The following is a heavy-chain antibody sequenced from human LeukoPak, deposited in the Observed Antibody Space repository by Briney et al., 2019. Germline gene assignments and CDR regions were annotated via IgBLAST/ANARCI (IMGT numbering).Heavy chain of an antibody. Sequence: PSETLSLTCAVYGGSFSGYYWSWIRQPPGKGLEWIGEINHSGSTNYNPSLKSRVTISVDTSKNQFSLKLSSVTAADTAVYYCARGMATAMVDYWGQGTLVTVSS. J-gene: IGHJ4*02. CDR3: ARGMATAMVDY. V-gene: IGHV4-34*01. CDR1: GGSFSGYY. CDR2: INHSGST. D-gene: IGHD5-18*01.